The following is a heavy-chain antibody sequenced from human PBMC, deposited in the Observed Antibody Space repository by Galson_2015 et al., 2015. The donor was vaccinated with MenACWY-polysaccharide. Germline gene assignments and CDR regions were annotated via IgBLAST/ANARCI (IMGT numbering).Heavy chain of an antibody. CDR3: ARVEKYSGSFYILY. CDR1: DSSIRSGYF. CDR2: IFHSGTT. D-gene: IGHD1-26*01. V-gene: IGHV4-38-2*01. J-gene: IGHJ4*02. Sequence: SETLSLTCAVSDSSIRSGYFWGWIRQPPGKGVEWIASIFHSGTTYYNPSLKGRVTISVDTSKNQFSLKLSSVTAADTAVYYCARVEKYSGSFYILYWGQGTLVTVSS.